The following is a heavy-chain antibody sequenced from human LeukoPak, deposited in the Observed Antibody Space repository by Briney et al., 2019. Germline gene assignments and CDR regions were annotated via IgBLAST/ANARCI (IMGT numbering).Heavy chain of an antibody. J-gene: IGHJ2*01. Sequence: GGSLRLSCAASGFTFSSYSMNWVCQAPGKGLEWVSSISSSSTYIHYADSVKGRFTISRDNAKNSLYLQMNSLRAEDTAVYYCARDAHDPGYWYFDLWGRGTLVTVAS. CDR1: GFTFSSYS. CDR3: ARDAHDPGYWYFDL. V-gene: IGHV3-21*01. CDR2: ISSSSTYI.